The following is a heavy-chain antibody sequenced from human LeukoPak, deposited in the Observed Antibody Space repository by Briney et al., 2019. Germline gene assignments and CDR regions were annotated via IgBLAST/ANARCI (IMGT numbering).Heavy chain of an antibody. J-gene: IGHJ6*02. V-gene: IGHV3-48*04. CDR2: ISSSSTTI. CDR3: AKRAAGPYYYYGMDV. Sequence: GSLRLSCAASGFTFSSYAMSWVRQAPGKGLEWGSYISSSSTTIHYAYSVKGRFTISRDNAKNSLDLQMNSLRAEDTALYYCAKRAAGPYYYYGMDVWGQGTTVTVSS. CDR1: GFTFSSYA. D-gene: IGHD6-13*01.